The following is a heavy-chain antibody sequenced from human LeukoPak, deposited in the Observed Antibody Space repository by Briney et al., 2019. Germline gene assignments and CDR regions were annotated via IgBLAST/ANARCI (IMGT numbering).Heavy chain of an antibody. CDR1: GFTFSSYA. CDR3: AKELYCSGGSCNY. CDR2: ISGSGGST. D-gene: IGHD2-15*01. Sequence: GGSLRLSCAASGFTFSSYAMSWVRQAPGKGLEWVSAISGSGGSTYHADSVKGRFTISRDNPKNTLYLQMNSLRAEDTAVYYCAKELYCSGGSCNYWGQGTLVTVSS. J-gene: IGHJ4*02. V-gene: IGHV3-23*01.